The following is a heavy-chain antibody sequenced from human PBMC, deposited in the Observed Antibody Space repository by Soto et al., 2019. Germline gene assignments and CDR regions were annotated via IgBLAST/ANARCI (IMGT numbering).Heavy chain of an antibody. D-gene: IGHD4-17*01. Sequence: QVQLVESGGGVVQPGRSLRLSCAASGFTFNSYDMHWVRQAPGKGLEWVAVISYDGRKKYHADSVKGRFTRSRDNSKNTLYLHINILRAGDTAVYYVARLGNDYGDSGPLDYWGQGTLVTVSS. CDR3: ARLGNDYGDSGPLDY. J-gene: IGHJ4*02. CDR2: ISYDGRKK. V-gene: IGHV3-30*19. CDR1: GFTFNSYD.